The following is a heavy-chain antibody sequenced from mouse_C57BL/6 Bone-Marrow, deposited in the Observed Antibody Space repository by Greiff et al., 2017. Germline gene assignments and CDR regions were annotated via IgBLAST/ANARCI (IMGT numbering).Heavy chain of an antibody. CDR2: IYPGDGDT. V-gene: IGHV1-82*01. CDR1: GYAFSSSW. D-gene: IGHD1-1*01. Sequence: QVQLKESGPELVKPGASVKISCKASGYAFSSSWMNWVKQRPGQGLEWIGRIYPGDGDTNYNGKFKGKATLTADKSSSTAYMQLSSLTSEDSAVSFCARVSITTVVAPDYARDYWGQGTSVTVSS. CDR3: ARVSITTVVAPDYARDY. J-gene: IGHJ4*01.